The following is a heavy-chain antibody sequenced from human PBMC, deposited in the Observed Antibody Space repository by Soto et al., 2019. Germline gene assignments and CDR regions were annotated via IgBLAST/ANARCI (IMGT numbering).Heavy chain of an antibody. D-gene: IGHD6-19*01. CDR2: IFYSGSTTY. CDR1: GGSISGHY. V-gene: IGHV4-59*11. J-gene: IGHJ4*02. CDR3: ARVGSSGWSPDY. Sequence: SETLFLTCTVSGGSISGHYWIWIRQPPGEGMEWIGYIFYSGSTTYNNNPSLKSRVSISVDTSKNQFYLRLSSVTAADTAVYYCARVGSSGWSPDYWGQGTLVTVSS.